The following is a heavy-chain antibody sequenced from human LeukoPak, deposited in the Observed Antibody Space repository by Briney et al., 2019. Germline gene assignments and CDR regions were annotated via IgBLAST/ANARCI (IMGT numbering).Heavy chain of an antibody. CDR3: ARGGLNYADASDI. V-gene: IGHV3-21*01. CDR1: GSTFSRHS. D-gene: IGHD4-11*01. J-gene: IGHJ3*02. CDR2: ISSGSSYI. Sequence: PGGSLRLSCAASGSTFSRHSMNWVRQAPGKGLEWVSCISSGSSYIYYADSVKGRFTISRDNAENSLYLQMNSLRGEDTAVYYCARGGLNYADASDIWGQGTMVTVSS.